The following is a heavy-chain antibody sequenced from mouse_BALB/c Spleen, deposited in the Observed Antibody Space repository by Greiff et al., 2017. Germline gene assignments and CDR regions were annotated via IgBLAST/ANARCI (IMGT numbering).Heavy chain of an antibody. D-gene: IGHD2-4*01. CDR2: INPSTGYT. CDR1: GYTFTSYW. V-gene: IGHV1-7*01. Sequence: VKLMESGAELAKPGASVKMSCKASGYTFTSYWMHWVKQRPGQGLEWIGYINPSTGYTEYNQKFKDKATLTADKSSSTAYMQLSSLTSEDSAVYYCARGGLGNPWFAYWGQGTLVTVSA. J-gene: IGHJ3*01. CDR3: ARGGLGNPWFAY.